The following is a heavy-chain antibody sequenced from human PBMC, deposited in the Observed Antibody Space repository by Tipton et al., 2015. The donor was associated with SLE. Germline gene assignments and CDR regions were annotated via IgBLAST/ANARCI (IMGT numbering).Heavy chain of an antibody. D-gene: IGHD1-26*01. J-gene: IGHJ4*02. CDR1: GFAFRNYG. Sequence: QVQLVQSGGGVVQPGRSLRLSCAASGFAFRNYGMHWVRQAPGKGLEWVAVIWYDGSIKYYADSVKGRFTISRDNSKNTLYLQMNSLRAEDTAVYYCARDQSGSYSPPGYWGQGTLVTVSS. V-gene: IGHV3-33*01. CDR3: ARDQSGSYSPPGY. CDR2: IWYDGSIK.